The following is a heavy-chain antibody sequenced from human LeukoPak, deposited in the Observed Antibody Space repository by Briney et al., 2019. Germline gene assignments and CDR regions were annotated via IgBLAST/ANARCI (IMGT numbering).Heavy chain of an antibody. D-gene: IGHD2-2*01. CDR1: GGSFSGYY. J-gene: IGHJ5*02. Sequence: SETLPLTCAVYGGSFSGYYWSWIRQPPGKGLEWIGEINHSGSTNYNPSFKSRVTISGDTSKNQFSLKLSSVTAADTAVYYCARRSIVVVPAAWFDPWGQGTLVTVSS. CDR3: ARRSIVVVPAAWFDP. V-gene: IGHV4-34*01. CDR2: INHSGST.